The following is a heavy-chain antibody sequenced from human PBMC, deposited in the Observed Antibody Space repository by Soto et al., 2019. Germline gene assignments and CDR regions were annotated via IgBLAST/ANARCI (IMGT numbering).Heavy chain of an antibody. Sequence: QVQLQESGPGLVKPSETLSLTCTVSGDSITSYYWSWIRQPPGKGLEWVGYISYTGSTIYNPSLESRATISLYTSKNQVSLSHNAVTVADTAVYYCACVGELPVWFDPWGRGTLVTVSS. CDR2: ISYTGST. D-gene: IGHD3-10*01. V-gene: IGHV4-59*13. J-gene: IGHJ5*02. CDR1: GDSITSYY. CDR3: ACVGELPVWFDP.